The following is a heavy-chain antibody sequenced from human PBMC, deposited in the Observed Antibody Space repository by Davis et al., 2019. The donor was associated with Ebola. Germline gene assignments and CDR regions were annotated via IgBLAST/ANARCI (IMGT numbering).Heavy chain of an antibody. CDR2: IKPSGGST. D-gene: IGHD4-11*01. Sequence: ASVKVSCKASGYTFTSYYLHWVRQAPGQGLEWMGIIKPSGGSTSYAQKFQGRVTMTRDTSTSTVYMELSSLRSEETAVYYCARGLGSAVTTFYYYMDVWGKGTTVTVSS. CDR1: GYTFTSYY. CDR3: ARGLGSAVTTFYYYMDV. V-gene: IGHV1-46*01. J-gene: IGHJ6*03.